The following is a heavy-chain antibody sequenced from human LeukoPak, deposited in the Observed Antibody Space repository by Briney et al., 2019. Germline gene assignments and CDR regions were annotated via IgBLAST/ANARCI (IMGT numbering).Heavy chain of an antibody. CDR2: ISVTSSFI. D-gene: IGHD3-10*01. V-gene: IGHV3-48*01. J-gene: IGHJ3*01. CDR3: VRELLWFGGPGAFEV. Sequence: GGSLRLSCAASGFIFTTHSMNWLRQAPGKGLEWISFISVTSSFISYADSVKGRFTISRYNGENTLYLQMNSVGAKATDVYSCVRELLWFGGPGAFEVWGQGAKVTVSS. CDR1: GFIFTTHS.